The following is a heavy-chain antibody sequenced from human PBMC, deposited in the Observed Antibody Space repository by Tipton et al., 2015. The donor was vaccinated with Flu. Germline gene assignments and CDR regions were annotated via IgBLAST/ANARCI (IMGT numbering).Heavy chain of an antibody. J-gene: IGHJ5*02. CDR1: GFTFSEYW. D-gene: IGHD6-13*01. CDR3: ARAWAAAGSA. Sequence: SLRLSCVVSGFTFSEYWMSWVRQAPGKGLEWVANIKEDGTKKYYVDSVKGRFIISRDNAKNSLYLQMNSLRAEDTAVYYCARAWAAAGSAWGQGTLVAVSS. CDR2: IKEDGTKK. V-gene: IGHV3-7*01.